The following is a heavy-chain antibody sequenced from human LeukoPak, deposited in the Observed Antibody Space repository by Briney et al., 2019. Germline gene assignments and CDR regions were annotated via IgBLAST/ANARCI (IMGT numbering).Heavy chain of an antibody. CDR3: ASFSSPDY. J-gene: IGHJ4*02. Sequence: PGGSLRLSCVASGFTFSTYWMHWVRQAPGKGLVWVSRINSDGSTTNYADSVKGRFTISSDNAKNTLYLQMNSLRAEDTAVYYCASFSSPDYWGQGTLVTVSS. CDR1: GFTFSTYW. D-gene: IGHD6-13*01. CDR2: INSDGSTT. V-gene: IGHV3-74*01.